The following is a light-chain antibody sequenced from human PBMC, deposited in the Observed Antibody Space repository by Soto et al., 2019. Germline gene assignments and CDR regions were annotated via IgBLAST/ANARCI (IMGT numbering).Light chain of an antibody. Sequence: QSVLTQPPSASGSPGQSVTISCTGTSSDVGGYNYVSWYQQHPGKAPKLIIYEVTQRPSGVPDRFSGSKSGNTASLTVSGLQTEDEADYYCSSYAGSDNFGVFGGGTKVTVL. CDR3: SSYAGSDNFGV. CDR2: EVT. V-gene: IGLV2-8*01. J-gene: IGLJ2*01. CDR1: SSDVGGYNY.